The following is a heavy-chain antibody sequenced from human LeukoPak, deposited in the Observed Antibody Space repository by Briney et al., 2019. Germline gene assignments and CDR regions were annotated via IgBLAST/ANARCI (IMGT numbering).Heavy chain of an antibody. CDR1: GFTFSSYS. D-gene: IGHD2-2*01. V-gene: IGHV3-21*01. CDR3: ARAAVLGCSSTSCYSNY. J-gene: IGHJ4*02. CDR2: ISSSSSYI. Sequence: GGSLRLSCAASGFTFSSYSMNWVRQAPGKGLEWVSSISSSSSYIYYADSVKGRFTISRDNAKNSLYLQMNSLRAEDTAVYYCARAAVLGCSSTSCYSNYWGQGTLVTVSS.